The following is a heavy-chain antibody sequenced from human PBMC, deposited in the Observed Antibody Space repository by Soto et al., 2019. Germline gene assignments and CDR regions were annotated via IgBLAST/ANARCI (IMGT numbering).Heavy chain of an antibody. CDR1: GFTFTSYA. CDR2: ISGTGYNT. J-gene: IGHJ4*02. CDR3: AKAGFSSSWSPTYFDY. V-gene: IGHV3-23*01. D-gene: IGHD6-13*01. Sequence: GGSLRLSCAATGFTFTSYAMNWVRLAPGKGLEWVSAISGTGYNTYYADSVKGRFTISRDNTKNTLYLQMNSLRAEDTAVYYCAKAGFSSSWSPTYFDYWGQGTLVTVSS.